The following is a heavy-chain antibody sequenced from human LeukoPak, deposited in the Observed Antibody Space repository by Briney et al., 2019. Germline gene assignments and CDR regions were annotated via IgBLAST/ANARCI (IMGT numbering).Heavy chain of an antibody. V-gene: IGHV4-39*01. Sequence: RPSETLSLTCTVSGGYIDSSRYYWDWIRQPPGKGLEWLGNIYYSGTTFYTSSLKSRVTISTDMSKNQFSLRLTSVTAADTAVYDSSRHRADYFYHYMDVWGQGTTVIVSS. CDR1: GGYIDSSRYY. D-gene: IGHD3-10*01. J-gene: IGHJ6*03. CDR3: SRHRADYFYHYMDV. CDR2: IYYSGTT.